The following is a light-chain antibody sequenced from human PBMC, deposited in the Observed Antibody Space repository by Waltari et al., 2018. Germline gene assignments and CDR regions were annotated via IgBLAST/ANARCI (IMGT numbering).Light chain of an antibody. CDR1: RLGDKN. Sequence: TQPPSVSVSPGETANIPCSGDRLGDKNVSWYQQKPGQSPVLLIYQDRTRPSGIPERFSGSNAGNTATLTISETQAMDEADYYCQAWVSNTYVFGTGTTVTVL. J-gene: IGLJ1*01. CDR2: QDR. CDR3: QAWVSNTYV. V-gene: IGLV3-1*01.